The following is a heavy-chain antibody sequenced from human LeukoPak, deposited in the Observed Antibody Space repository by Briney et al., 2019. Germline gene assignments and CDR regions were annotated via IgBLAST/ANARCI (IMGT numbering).Heavy chain of an antibody. CDR2: LYTAGTT. CDR3: ARGGAYFDY. Sequence: GGSLRLSCAASGFTVDTNYMSWARQAPGRGLEWVSVLYTAGTTYYADSVKGRFTISRDNSKNTLYLQMNSLRAEDTAIYYCARGGAYFDYWGQGTLVTVSS. CDR1: GFTVDTNY. D-gene: IGHD4/OR15-4a*01. J-gene: IGHJ4*02. V-gene: IGHV3-53*01.